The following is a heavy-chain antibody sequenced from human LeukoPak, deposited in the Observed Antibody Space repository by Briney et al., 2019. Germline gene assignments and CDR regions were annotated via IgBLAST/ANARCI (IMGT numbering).Heavy chain of an antibody. CDR2: VDPEDGET. V-gene: IGHV1-69-2*01. J-gene: IGHJ3*02. CDR3: ATSPSYGTGSYYYDAFDI. CDR1: GYTFTDYY. D-gene: IGHD3-10*01. Sequence: ASVKISCKVSGYTFTDYYMHWVQQAPGKGLEWMGLVDPEDGETIYAEKFQGRVTITADTSTDTAYMELSSLRSEDTAVYYCATSPSYGTGSYYYDAFDIWGQGTMVTVSS.